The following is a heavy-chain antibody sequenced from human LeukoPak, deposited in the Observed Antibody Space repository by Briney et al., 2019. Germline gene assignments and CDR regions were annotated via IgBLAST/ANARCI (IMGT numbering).Heavy chain of an antibody. CDR2: ISYSGST. D-gene: IGHD5-24*01. V-gene: IGHV4-59*01. CDR3: VRGAGWLPDY. CDR1: GASLSSYY. J-gene: IGHJ4*02. Sequence: SETLSLTCTVSGASLSSYYCSWIRQSPGKGLEWIGLISYSGSTKYNSSLESRVTISADTSKSQCSLKLSSVTAADTAVYYCVRGAGWLPDYWGQGTLVTVSS.